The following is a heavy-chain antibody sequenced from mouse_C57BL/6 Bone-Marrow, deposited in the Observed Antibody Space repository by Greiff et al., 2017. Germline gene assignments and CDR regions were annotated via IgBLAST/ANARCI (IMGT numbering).Heavy chain of an antibody. D-gene: IGHD2-4*01. V-gene: IGHV1-69*01. Sequence: QVQLQQPGAELVMPGASVKLSCKASGYTFTSYWMHWVKQRPGPGLEWIGEIDPSDSYTNYNQKFKGKSTLTVDKSSSTAYMQLRSLTSEDSAVYYWARTGDYDDYYAMDYWGQGTSVTVSS. CDR2: IDPSDSYT. J-gene: IGHJ4*01. CDR1: GYTFTSYW. CDR3: ARTGDYDDYYAMDY.